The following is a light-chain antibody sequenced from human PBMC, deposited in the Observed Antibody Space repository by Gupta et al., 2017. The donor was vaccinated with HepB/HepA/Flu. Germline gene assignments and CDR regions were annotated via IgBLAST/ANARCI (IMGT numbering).Light chain of an antibody. CDR3: CSHAGSSTLYV. CDR1: SSDVGSYHL. CDR2: EVS. J-gene: IGLJ1*01. V-gene: IGLV2-23*02. Sequence: QSALTQPASVSGSPGQSITISCTGSSSDVGSYHLVSWYQQHPGKAPKLMIHEVSTRPSEVSNRFSGSKSGNTASLTISGLQAEDEADYYCCSHAGSSTLYVFGTGTKVTVL.